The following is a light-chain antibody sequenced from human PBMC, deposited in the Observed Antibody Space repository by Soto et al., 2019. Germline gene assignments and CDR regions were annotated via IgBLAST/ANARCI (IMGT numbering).Light chain of an antibody. J-gene: IGLJ2*01. Sequence: QSALTQPPSASGSLGQSVTISCTGTSSDVGGYNYVSWHQQHPGKAPKLMIYEVTKRPSGVPDLFSGYKSGNTASLTVSGLQAEDEADYYCSSFAGGGNPVLFGGGTKLTVL. CDR3: SSFAGGGNPVL. V-gene: IGLV2-8*01. CDR2: EVT. CDR1: SSDVGGYNY.